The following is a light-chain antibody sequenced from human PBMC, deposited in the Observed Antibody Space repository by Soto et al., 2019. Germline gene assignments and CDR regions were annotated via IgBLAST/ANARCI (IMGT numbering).Light chain of an antibody. CDR2: SAS. Sequence: DIQLTQSPSFLSASAGDRVTITCRASQGIRTYLAWYQQKPGKAPKLLIHSASTLQSGVPSRFSGSGSGTEFTLIISGLLPEDSATYYCQQLNGYQLTFGGGTKVDIK. V-gene: IGKV1-9*01. CDR3: QQLNGYQLT. CDR1: QGIRTY. J-gene: IGKJ4*01.